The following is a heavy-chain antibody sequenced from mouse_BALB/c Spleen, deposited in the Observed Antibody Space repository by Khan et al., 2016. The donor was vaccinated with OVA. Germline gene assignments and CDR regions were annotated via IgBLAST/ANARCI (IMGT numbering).Heavy chain of an antibody. CDR3: ERLMPY. Sequence: QVRLQQSGPEVVRPGVSVKISCKGSGYTFTDYAMHWVKQSPAKSLEWIGVISTYNGTTNYNQKFKGKAKMTVDKTTSTAYMELARLTSKDSAIYFCERLMPYWGQGTLVTVSA. V-gene: IGHV1S137*01. CDR1: GYTFTDYA. J-gene: IGHJ3*01. CDR2: ISTYNGTT.